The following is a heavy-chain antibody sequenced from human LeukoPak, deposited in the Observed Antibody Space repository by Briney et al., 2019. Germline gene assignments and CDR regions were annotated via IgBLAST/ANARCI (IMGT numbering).Heavy chain of an antibody. D-gene: IGHD1-26*01. Sequence: SRTLSLTCTVSGGSFNSGGYFWTWIRQHPGKGPEWIGYIYDSGSTYYNPSLKSRVTISEDTSKSQFSLEMGSVTAAGTAVYYCGMGISREPIHYYMDVWGKGTTVTVSS. V-gene: IGHV4-31*03. CDR2: IYDSGST. CDR1: GGSFNSGGYF. CDR3: GMGISREPIHYYMDV. J-gene: IGHJ6*03.